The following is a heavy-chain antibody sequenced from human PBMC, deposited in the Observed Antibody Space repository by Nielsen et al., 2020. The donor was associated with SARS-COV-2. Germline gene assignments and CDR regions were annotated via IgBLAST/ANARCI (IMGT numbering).Heavy chain of an antibody. Sequence: GESLKISCAASGFTFDNYAMTWVRQAPGKGLEWVSGISSSGSKTHDADSAKGRFIISRDNSKNTLYLQMNSLRAEDTAVYYCARDPRYRSGVWGQGTTVTVSS. J-gene: IGHJ6*02. CDR1: GFTFDNYA. CDR2: ISSSGSKT. V-gene: IGHV3-23*01. CDR3: ARDPRYRSGV. D-gene: IGHD6-25*01.